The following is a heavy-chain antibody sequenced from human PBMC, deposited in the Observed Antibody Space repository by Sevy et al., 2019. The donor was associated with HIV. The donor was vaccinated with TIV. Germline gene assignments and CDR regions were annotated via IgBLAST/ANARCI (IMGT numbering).Heavy chain of an antibody. CDR3: ARGVSGPNYYGSGSYLHYFDY. J-gene: IGHJ4*02. CDR1: GFTVSSNY. V-gene: IGHV3-53*01. Sequence: GGSLRLSCVASGFTVSSNYMSWVRQAPGKGLEWVSVIYSGGSTYYADSVKGRFTISRDNSKNTLYLQMNSLRAEDTAVYYCARGVSGPNYYGSGSYLHYFDYWGQGTLVTVSS. CDR2: IYSGGST. D-gene: IGHD3-10*01.